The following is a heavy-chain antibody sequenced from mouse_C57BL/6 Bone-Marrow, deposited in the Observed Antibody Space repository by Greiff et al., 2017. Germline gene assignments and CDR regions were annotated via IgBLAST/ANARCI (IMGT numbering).Heavy chain of an antibody. CDR1: GFTFSDYG. D-gene: IGHD1-1*01. CDR3: ARSYYYGSSYNGDYYAMDY. J-gene: IGHJ4*01. Sequence: EVQLVESGGGLVKPGGSLKLSCAASGFTFSDYGMHRVRQAPEKGLAWVAYISSGRSTIYYADTVQGRFTISRDNAKNTLFLQMTSLRSEETAMYYCARSYYYGSSYNGDYYAMDYWGQGNAVT. CDR2: ISSGRSTI. V-gene: IGHV5-17*01.